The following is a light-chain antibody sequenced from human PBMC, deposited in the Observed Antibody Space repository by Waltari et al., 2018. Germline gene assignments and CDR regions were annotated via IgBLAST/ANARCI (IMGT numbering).Light chain of an antibody. CDR2: KVS. CDR1: ESLLFSDGNTY. J-gene: IGKJ2*01. Sequence: VVMTQSPLSLPVTLGQPASISCMSSESLLFSDGNTYLNWFHQRPGQSPRRLIYKVSNRDSGVPDRFSGSGSDTVFTLKISRVEAEDVGVYYCMQGTHWPVYTFGQGTRLEIK. V-gene: IGKV2-30*01. CDR3: MQGTHWPVYT.